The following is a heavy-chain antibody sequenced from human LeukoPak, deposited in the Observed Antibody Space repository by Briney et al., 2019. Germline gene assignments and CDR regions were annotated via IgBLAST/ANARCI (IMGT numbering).Heavy chain of an antibody. D-gene: IGHD7-27*01. CDR1: GGTFSSYA. CDR2: IIPIFGTA. Sequence: SVKVSCKASGGTFSSYAISWVRQAPGQGLEWMGRIIPIFGTANYAQKFQGRVSITTDESTSTAYMELSSLRSEDTAVYYCARFPDWGYQSPLFDWGQGTLVTVSS. J-gene: IGHJ4*02. V-gene: IGHV1-69*05. CDR3: ARFPDWGYQSPLFD.